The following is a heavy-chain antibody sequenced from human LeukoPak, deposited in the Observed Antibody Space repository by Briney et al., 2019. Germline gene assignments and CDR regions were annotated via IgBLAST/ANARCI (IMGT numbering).Heavy chain of an antibody. CDR1: GGSISSYY. CDR2: IYYSGST. V-gene: IGHV4-59*01. J-gene: IGHJ6*03. Sequence: SGTLSLTCTVSGGSISSYYWSWIRQPPGKGLEWIGYIYYSGSTNYNPCLKSRVTISVDTSKNQFSLKRSSVTAADTVVYYCARGSWSGFYSAYYYMDVWGKGTTVTVSS. D-gene: IGHD3-3*01. CDR3: ARGSWSGFYSAYYYMDV.